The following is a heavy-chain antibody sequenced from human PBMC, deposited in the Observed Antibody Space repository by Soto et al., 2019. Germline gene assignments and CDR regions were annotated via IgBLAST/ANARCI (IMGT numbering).Heavy chain of an antibody. CDR2: INHSGST. J-gene: IGHJ4*02. V-gene: IGHV4-34*01. CDR3: ARRRRAATGPLDY. Sequence: SETLPLTCAVYGVSFSGYYWSWIRQPPGKGLEWIGEINHSGSTNYNPSLKSRVTISVDTSKNQFSLKLSSVTAADTAVYYCARRRRAATGPLDYWGQGTLVTVSS. D-gene: IGHD6-13*01. CDR1: GVSFSGYY.